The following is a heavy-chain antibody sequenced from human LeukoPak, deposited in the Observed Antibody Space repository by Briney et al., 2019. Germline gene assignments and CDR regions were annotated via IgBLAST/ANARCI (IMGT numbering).Heavy chain of an antibody. Sequence: SETLSLTCTVSGGSISSSSYYWGWTRQPPGKGLEWIGSIYYSGSTYYNPSLKSRVTISVDTSKNQFSLKLSSVTAADTAVYYCARQGQLVGYYYYYMDVWGKGTTVTVSS. J-gene: IGHJ6*03. CDR3: ARQGQLVGYYYYYMDV. D-gene: IGHD6-6*01. CDR2: IYYSGST. V-gene: IGHV4-39*01. CDR1: GGSISSSSYY.